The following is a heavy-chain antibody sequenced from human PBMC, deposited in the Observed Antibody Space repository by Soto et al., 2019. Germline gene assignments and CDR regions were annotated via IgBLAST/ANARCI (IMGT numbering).Heavy chain of an antibody. D-gene: IGHD3-10*01. CDR3: ARAFRYSGSGTYPPDY. Sequence: LRLSCAGSGFTFGNYVLNWVRQAPVKGLEWISYISYFGGTIEYADSVKGRFTISRDNAKNSLYLQMGSLRAEDTAVYFCARAFRYSGSGTYPPDYWGQGTLVTVSS. CDR2: ISYFGGTI. CDR1: GFTFGNYV. J-gene: IGHJ4*02. V-gene: IGHV3-48*01.